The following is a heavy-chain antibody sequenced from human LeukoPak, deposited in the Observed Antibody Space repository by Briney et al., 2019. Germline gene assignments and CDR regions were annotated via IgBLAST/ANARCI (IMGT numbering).Heavy chain of an antibody. CDR2: IYTSGST. CDR3: AAEIPVDIVVVPAAIENWFDP. Sequence: SQTLSLTCTVSGGSISSGSYYWSWIRQPAGQGLEWIGRIYTSGSTNYNPSLKSRVTIAVDTSKNQFYLTLRSVTAADTAVYYCAAEIPVDIVVVPAAIENWFDPWGQGTLVTVSS. V-gene: IGHV4-61*02. D-gene: IGHD2-2*02. CDR1: GGSISSGSYY. J-gene: IGHJ5*02.